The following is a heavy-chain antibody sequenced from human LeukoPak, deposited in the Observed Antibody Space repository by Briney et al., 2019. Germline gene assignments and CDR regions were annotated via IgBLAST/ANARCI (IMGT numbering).Heavy chain of an antibody. CDR3: ARRLTGYSSGWYSFYYDSSGYAFDY. CDR2: ISSSSSYT. D-gene: IGHD3-22*01. Sequence: GGSLRLSCAASGFTFSDYYMSWIRQAPGKGLEWVSYISSSSSYTNYADSGKGRFTISRDNAKNSLYLQMNSLRAEDTAVYYCARRLTGYSSGWYSFYYDSSGYAFDYWGQGTLVTVSS. V-gene: IGHV3-11*03. CDR1: GFTFSDYY. J-gene: IGHJ4*02.